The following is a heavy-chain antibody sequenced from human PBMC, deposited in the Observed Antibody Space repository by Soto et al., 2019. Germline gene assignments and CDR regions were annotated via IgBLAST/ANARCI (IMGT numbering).Heavy chain of an antibody. CDR1: GFTFSSNW. Sequence: EVQLVESGGGLVQPGGSLRLSCAASGFTFSSNWMHWVRRVPGRGLVWVSRINTDGSRTSYEDSVEGRFTISRDNAKNTVYLQMSSLRAEDTAVYYCARDGDGFWGQVTLVTVSS. CDR2: INTDGSRT. D-gene: IGHD2-21*01. V-gene: IGHV3-74*01. J-gene: IGHJ4*02. CDR3: ARDGDGF.